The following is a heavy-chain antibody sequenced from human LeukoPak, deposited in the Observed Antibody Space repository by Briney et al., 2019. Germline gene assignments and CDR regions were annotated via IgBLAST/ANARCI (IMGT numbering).Heavy chain of an antibody. J-gene: IGHJ4*02. CDR3: ARDYEGSSGYYEGFDY. CDR1: GFTFSSYA. D-gene: IGHD3-22*01. V-gene: IGHV3-30-3*01. Sequence: PGRSLRLSCAASGFTFSSYAMHWVRQAPGKGLEWVAVISYDGSNKYYADSVKGRFTISRDNSKNTLYLQMNRLRAEDTAVYYCARDYEGSSGYYEGFDYWGQGTLVTVSS. CDR2: ISYDGSNK.